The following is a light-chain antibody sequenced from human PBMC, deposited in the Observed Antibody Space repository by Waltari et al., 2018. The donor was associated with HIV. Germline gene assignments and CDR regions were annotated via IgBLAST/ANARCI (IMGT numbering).Light chain of an antibody. V-gene: IGLV1-51*01. CDR2: DNN. J-gene: IGLJ2*01. CDR3: ATWDRSMSRVI. Sequence: QSVFTHPPSVSAAPRQKVTISCSGTSSTLADNFVSWYQPLPGTAPKLLIYDNNKRPTGIPDRFSGSKSGTSATLGITGLQTGDEADYFCATWDRSMSRVIFGGGTRLTVL. CDR1: SSTLADNF.